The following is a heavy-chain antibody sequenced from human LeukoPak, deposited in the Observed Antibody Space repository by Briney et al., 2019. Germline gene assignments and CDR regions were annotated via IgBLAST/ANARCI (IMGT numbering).Heavy chain of an antibody. Sequence: PGGSLRLSCAASGFNFSSHSMNWVRQAPGKGLEWVSSISSSSSYIYYADSVKGRFTISRDNAKNSLYLQMNSLRAEDTAVYYCAVRWLQLNWPKPGDYWGQGTLVTVSS. CDR3: AVRWLQLNWPKPGDY. CDR1: GFNFSSHS. D-gene: IGHD5-24*01. J-gene: IGHJ4*02. V-gene: IGHV3-21*01. CDR2: ISSSSSYI.